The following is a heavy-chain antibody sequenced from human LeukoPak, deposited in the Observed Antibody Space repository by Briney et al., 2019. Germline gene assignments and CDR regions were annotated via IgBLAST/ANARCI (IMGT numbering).Heavy chain of an antibody. CDR2: IKQDGSEK. J-gene: IGHJ5*02. Sequence: GGSLRLSCAASGFTFRNYWMTWVRQAPGKGLEWVANIKQDGSEKYYVDSVKGRFTISRDNAKNSLYLQMNSLRAEDTAVYWCARVVLWYGESRGFDPWGQGTLVTVSS. V-gene: IGHV3-7*01. D-gene: IGHD3-10*01. CDR1: GFTFRNYW. CDR3: ARVVLWYGESRGFDP.